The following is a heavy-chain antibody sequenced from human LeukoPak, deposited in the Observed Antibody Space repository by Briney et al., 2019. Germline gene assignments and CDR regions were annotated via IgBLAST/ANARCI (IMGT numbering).Heavy chain of an antibody. J-gene: IGHJ3*02. CDR1: GFTFDNYG. V-gene: IGHV3-23*01. Sequence: GGSLRLSGAASGFTFDNYGIGWVRQAPGKGLEWVSGISGSGGRTYYADSVKGRFTISRDNSKNTLFLQLNSLGVEDTATYYCAIPTCSGSGYCSTSDPFHTWGQGTMVTVSS. D-gene: IGHD2-2*03. CDR3: AIPTCSGSGYCSTSDPFHT. CDR2: ISGSGGRT.